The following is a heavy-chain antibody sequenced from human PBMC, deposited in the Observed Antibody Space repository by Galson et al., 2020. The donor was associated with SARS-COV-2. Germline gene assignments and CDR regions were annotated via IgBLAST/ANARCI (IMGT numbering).Heavy chain of an antibody. CDR1: GFTLSTYW. V-gene: IGHV3-7*04. CDR2: LKQDEGEK. J-gene: IGHJ5*02. Sequence: QLGESLKISCVASGFTLSTYWINWVRQAPGKGLEWVANLKQDEGEKHYVDSVKGRFTVSTDNANNSLYLQMNGLRVEDPAVSYCARGRRAFAPWGRGTLVSVSS. CDR3: ARGRRAFAP.